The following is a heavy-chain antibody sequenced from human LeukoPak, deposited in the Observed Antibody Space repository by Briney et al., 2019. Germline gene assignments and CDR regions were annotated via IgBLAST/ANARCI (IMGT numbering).Heavy chain of an antibody. CDR2: IYYTGST. CDR3: AGHGHHQNFDY. J-gene: IGHJ4*02. Sequence: SETLSLTCTVSGGSISSTTYYWAWVRQPPGKGLEWIGSIYYTGSTYYHPSLKSRVTISADTSKNQFSLKVISVTAADTAVLYCAGHGHHQNFDYWGQGTLVTVSS. CDR1: GGSISSTTYY. V-gene: IGHV4-39*01. D-gene: IGHD1-14*01.